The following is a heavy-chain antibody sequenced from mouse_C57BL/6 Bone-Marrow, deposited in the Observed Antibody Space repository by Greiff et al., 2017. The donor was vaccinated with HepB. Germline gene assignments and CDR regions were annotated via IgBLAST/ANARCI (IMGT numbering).Heavy chain of an antibody. J-gene: IGHJ1*03. V-gene: IGHV1-26*01. CDR3: ARYSYGYFDV. CDR2: INPNNGGT. Sequence: EVKLQQSGPELVKPGASVKISCKASGYTFTDYYMNWVKQSHGKSLEWIGDINPNNGGTSYNQKFKGKATLTVDKSSSTAYMELRSLTSEDSAVYYCARYSYGYFDVWGTGTTVTVSS. CDR1: GYTFTDYY.